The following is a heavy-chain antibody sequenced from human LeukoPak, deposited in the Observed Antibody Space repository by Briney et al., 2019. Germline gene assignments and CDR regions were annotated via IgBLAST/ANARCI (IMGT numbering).Heavy chain of an antibody. V-gene: IGHV3-33*08. CDR2: IWDDGNNK. D-gene: IGHD3-10*01. Sequence: PGGSLRLSCAASGFTFSSYAMSWVRQAPGKGLEWVAVIWDDGNNKRYANSVNGRFTISRDNSENTLYLQMNGLTAEDTAMYYCARDSYQDYYGRFDPWGQGTLVIVSS. J-gene: IGHJ5*02. CDR1: GFTFSSYA. CDR3: ARDSYQDYYGRFDP.